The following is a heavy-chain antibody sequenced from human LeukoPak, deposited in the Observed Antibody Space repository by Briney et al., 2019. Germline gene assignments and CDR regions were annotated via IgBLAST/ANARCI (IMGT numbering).Heavy chain of an antibody. Sequence: VASVKVSFKASGGTFSSYAISWVRQAPGQGLEWMGWISGHNGNTNYAQKLQGRVTMTTDASTSTAYMEVRSLRSDDTAVYYCARVDYYYDRSGGHFDYWGQGTLVTVSS. CDR2: ISGHNGNT. CDR1: GGTFSSYA. V-gene: IGHV1-18*01. J-gene: IGHJ4*02. CDR3: ARVDYYYDRSGGHFDY. D-gene: IGHD3-22*01.